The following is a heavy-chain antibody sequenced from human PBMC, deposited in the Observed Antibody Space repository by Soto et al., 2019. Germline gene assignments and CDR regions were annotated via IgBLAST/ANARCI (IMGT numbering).Heavy chain of an antibody. V-gene: IGHV4-31*03. CDR2: IYYSGST. Sequence: TLSLTCTVSGGSIISGGYYWSWTRQHPGKGLEWIGYIYYSGSTYYNPSLKSRVTISVDTSKNQFSLKLSSVTAADTAVYYCARGVRGVIIRYYGMDVWGQGTTVTVSS. D-gene: IGHD3-10*01. CDR1: GGSIISGGYY. CDR3: ARGVRGVIIRYYGMDV. J-gene: IGHJ6*02.